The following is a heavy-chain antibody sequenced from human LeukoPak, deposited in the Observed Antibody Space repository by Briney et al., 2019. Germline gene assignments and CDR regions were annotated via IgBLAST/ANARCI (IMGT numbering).Heavy chain of an antibody. CDR2: ISSNGGST. J-gene: IGHJ4*02. CDR3: ARGPLSFGELLYYFDY. V-gene: IGHV3-64*01. CDR1: GFTFSSYA. D-gene: IGHD3-10*01. Sequence: GGSLRLSCAASGFTFSSYAMHWVRQAPGKGLEYVSAISSNGGSTYYANSVKGRFTISRDNSKNTLYLQMGSLRAEDMAVYYCARGPLSFGELLYYFDYWGQGTLVTVSS.